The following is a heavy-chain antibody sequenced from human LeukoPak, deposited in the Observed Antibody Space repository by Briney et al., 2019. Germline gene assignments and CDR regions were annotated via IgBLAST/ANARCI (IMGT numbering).Heavy chain of an antibody. D-gene: IGHD3-3*01. CDR2: ISSTSRTI. CDR3: AKDVTSFDFWSGYN. CDR1: GFSFSNFG. Sequence: GGSLRLSCAASGFSFSNFGTNWVRQAPGKGLEWVSYISSTSRTIYYADSVKGRFTLSRDNAKKSLYLQMNSLRPEDTAFYYCAKDVTSFDFWSGYNWGQGTLVTVSS. J-gene: IGHJ4*02. V-gene: IGHV3-48*01.